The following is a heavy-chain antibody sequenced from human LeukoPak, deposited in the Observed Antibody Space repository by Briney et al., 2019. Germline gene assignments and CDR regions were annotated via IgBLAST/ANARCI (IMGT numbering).Heavy chain of an antibody. D-gene: IGHD3-9*01. J-gene: IGHJ4*02. Sequence: WLRQPPGKGLEWIGTIFYSGSTYYNPSLKSRITISVDTSKNQFSLKLSSVTAADTAVYYCARCYYDILTGYYWGFDYWGQGTLVTVSS. V-gene: IGHV4-39*01. CDR3: ARCYYDILTGYYWGFDY. CDR2: IFYSGST.